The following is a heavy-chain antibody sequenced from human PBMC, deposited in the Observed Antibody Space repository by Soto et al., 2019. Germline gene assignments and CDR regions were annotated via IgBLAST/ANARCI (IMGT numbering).Heavy chain of an antibody. V-gene: IGHV3-30*03. D-gene: IGHD1-1*01. CDR2: ISYDGSNK. J-gene: IGHJ6*02. CDR1: GFTFSSYG. Sequence: HPGGSLRLSCAASGFTFSSYGMHWVRQAPGKGLEWVAVISYDGSNKYYADSVKGRFTISRDNSKNTLYLQMNSLRAEDTAVYYCARGGPGGRYYYGMDVWGQGTTVTVSS. CDR3: ARGGPGGRYYYGMDV.